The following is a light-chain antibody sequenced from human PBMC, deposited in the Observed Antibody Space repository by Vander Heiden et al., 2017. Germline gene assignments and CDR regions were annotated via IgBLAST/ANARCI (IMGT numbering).Light chain of an antibody. V-gene: IGKV1-39*01. CDR1: QSIISY. CDR2: AAS. J-gene: IGKJ1*01. CDR3: QQSYSTPPWT. Sequence: DIQMTPSQSSLSASLGDRVTNTCWASQSIISYLNWYQQKPGRAPKLLIYAASSLQSGVASRFSGSGSGTDFTLTISSLQPEDFATYYCQQSYSTPPWTFGQGTKVEIK.